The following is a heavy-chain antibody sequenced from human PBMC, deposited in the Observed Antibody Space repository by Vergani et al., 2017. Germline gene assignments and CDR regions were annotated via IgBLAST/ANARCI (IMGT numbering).Heavy chain of an antibody. V-gene: IGHV3-48*03. Sequence: EVQLVESGGGLVQPGGSLRLSCAASGFTFSSYEMNWVRQAPGKGLEWVSYISSSGSTIYYADSVKGRFTISRDNAKNSLYLQMNGLRAEDTAVYYCARPALARGYGMDVWGQGTTVTVSS. CDR2: ISSSGSTI. CDR3: ARPALARGYGMDV. J-gene: IGHJ6*02. CDR1: GFTFSSYE.